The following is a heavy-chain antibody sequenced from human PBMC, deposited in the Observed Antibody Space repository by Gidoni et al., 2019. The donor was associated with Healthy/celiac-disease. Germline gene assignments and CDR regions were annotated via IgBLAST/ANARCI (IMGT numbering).Heavy chain of an antibody. D-gene: IGHD3-3*01. CDR3: ASPRGPYYDFWSGYYTGNAFDI. J-gene: IGHJ3*02. CDR1: GFTFRRYA. CDR2: ISGRGGST. V-gene: IGHV3-23*01. Sequence: ELQRLESGGGLVQPGGSLRLSCAAAGFTFRRYAMSWVPQAPGKGLEWVSAISGRGGSTYYADSVKGRFTISRDNSKNTLYLQMNSLRAEDTAVYYGASPRGPYYDFWSGYYTGNAFDIWGQGTMVTVSS.